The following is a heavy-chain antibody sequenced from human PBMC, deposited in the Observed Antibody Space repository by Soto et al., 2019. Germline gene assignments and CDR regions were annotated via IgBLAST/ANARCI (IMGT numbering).Heavy chain of an antibody. J-gene: IGHJ6*02. CDR3: ARPREAGKNYYGVDV. CDR1: GYSFTSYW. Sequence: GXSLKISCKGSGYSFTSYWIGWVRQMPGKGLEWMGIIYPGDSDTRYSPSFQGQVTISADKSISTAYLQWSSLKASDTAMYYCARPREAGKNYYGVDVWGQGTTVTVSS. V-gene: IGHV5-51*01. CDR2: IYPGDSDT. D-gene: IGHD6-19*01.